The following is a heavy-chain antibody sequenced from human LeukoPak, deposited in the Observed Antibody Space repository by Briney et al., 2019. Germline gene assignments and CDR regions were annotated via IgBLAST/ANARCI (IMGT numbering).Heavy chain of an antibody. Sequence: PSETPSLTCVVYCESFSGYYWGWIRQPPGKGLEWIGEINHSGSTHYNPSLKSRVIISVDTSKRQFFLKLRSVTAADTAVYYCARGPGYEILTGSFNYYYMDVWGKGTTVTVSS. CDR2: INHSGST. CDR1: CESFSGYY. V-gene: IGHV4-34*01. J-gene: IGHJ6*03. D-gene: IGHD3-9*01. CDR3: ARGPGYEILTGSFNYYYMDV.